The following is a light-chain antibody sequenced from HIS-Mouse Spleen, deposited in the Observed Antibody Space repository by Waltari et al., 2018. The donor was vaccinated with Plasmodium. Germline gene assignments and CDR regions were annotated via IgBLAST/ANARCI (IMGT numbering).Light chain of an antibody. Sequence: SYELTQPSSVSVSPGQTARITCSGDVLAKKYARWFQQKPGQAPVLVIYKDSERPSRIPDRFSGSSSGTTVTLTISGAQVEDEADYYCYSAADNNRVFGGGTKLTVL. V-gene: IGLV3-27*01. CDR1: VLAKKY. J-gene: IGLJ3*02. CDR2: KDS. CDR3: YSAADNNRV.